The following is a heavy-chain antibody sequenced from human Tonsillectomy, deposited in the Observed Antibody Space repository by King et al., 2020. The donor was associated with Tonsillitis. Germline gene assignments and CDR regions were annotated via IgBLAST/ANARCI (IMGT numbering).Heavy chain of an antibody. J-gene: IGHJ3*02. Sequence: VQLVESGGGLVQPGGSLRLSCAASGFFFSSYEMNLVRQAPGRGPEGVSYISNSCTPIYYADSVKGRFTISRDNAKNSLYLQMNSLRAEDTAVYYCARDPDWADDAFDIWGQGTMVTVSS. CDR2: ISNSCTPI. CDR3: ARDPDWADDAFDI. V-gene: IGHV3-48*03. CDR1: GFFFSSYE. D-gene: IGHD3-9*01.